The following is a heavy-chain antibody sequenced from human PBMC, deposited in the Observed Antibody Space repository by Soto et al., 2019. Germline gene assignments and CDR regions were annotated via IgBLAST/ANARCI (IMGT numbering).Heavy chain of an antibody. CDR3: AKDIGSDYGDYYYYYYMHV. V-gene: IGHV3-30*18. CDR1: GFTFSSYG. J-gene: IGHJ6*03. D-gene: IGHD4-17*01. CDR2: ISYDGSNK. Sequence: QVQLVESGGGVVQPGRSLRLSCAASGFTFSSYGMHWVRQAPGKGLEWVAVISYDGSNKYYADSVKGRFTISRDNSKNTLYLQMNSLRAEDTAVYYCAKDIGSDYGDYYYYYYMHVWGKGTTVTVSS.